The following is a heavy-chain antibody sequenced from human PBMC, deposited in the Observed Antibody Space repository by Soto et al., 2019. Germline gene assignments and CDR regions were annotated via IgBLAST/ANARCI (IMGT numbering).Heavy chain of an antibody. CDR1: DGSISSGGSY. CDR2: IYYSGST. V-gene: IGHV4-31*03. J-gene: IGHJ5*02. CDR3: ARVTGLDYDSSGYYSGWFDP. D-gene: IGHD3-22*01. Sequence: KSSETLSLTCTVSDGSISSGGSYWNWIRQHPGKGLEWIGYIYYSGSTYYNPSLKSRVTISVDTSKNQFSLKLSSVTAADTAVYYCARVTGLDYDSSGYYSGWFDPWGQGTLVTVSS.